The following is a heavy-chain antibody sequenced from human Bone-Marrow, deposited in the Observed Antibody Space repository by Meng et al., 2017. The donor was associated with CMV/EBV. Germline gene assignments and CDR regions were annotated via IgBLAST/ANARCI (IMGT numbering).Heavy chain of an antibody. Sequence: GESLKISCAASGFTFSSYGMHWVRQAPGKGLEWVAFIRYDGSNKYYADSVKGRFTISRDNAKNTLYLQMNSLRAEDTAVYYCVKGKAMEWLLNYYYYGMDVWGQGTTVTVSS. D-gene: IGHD3-3*01. V-gene: IGHV3-30*02. CDR1: GFTFSSYG. CDR2: IRYDGSNK. CDR3: VKGKAMEWLLNYYYYGMDV. J-gene: IGHJ6*02.